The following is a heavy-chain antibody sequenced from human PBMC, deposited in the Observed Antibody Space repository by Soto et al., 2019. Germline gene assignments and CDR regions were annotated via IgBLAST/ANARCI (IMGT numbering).Heavy chain of an antibody. V-gene: IGHV3-30*18. Sequence: QVQLVESGGGVVQPGRSLRLSCAASGFTFSSYGMHWVRQAPGKGLEWVAVISYDGSNKYYADSVKGRFTISRDNSKNTLYLQMNSLRADDTAVYYCAKVRGSTRNPNYYYYGMDVWGQGTTVTVSS. D-gene: IGHD1-1*01. CDR3: AKVRGSTRNPNYYYYGMDV. CDR1: GFTFSSYG. CDR2: ISYDGSNK. J-gene: IGHJ6*02.